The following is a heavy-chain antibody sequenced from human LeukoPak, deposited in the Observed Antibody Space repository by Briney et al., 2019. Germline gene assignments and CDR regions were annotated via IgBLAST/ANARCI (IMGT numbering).Heavy chain of an antibody. V-gene: IGHV4-59*01. Sequence: PSETLSLTCTVSGGSISSYYWSWIRQPPGKGLEWIGYIYYSGSTNYNPSLKSRVTISVDTSKNQFSLKLSSVTAADTAVYYCARGDGYMGLAFDPWGQGTLVTVSS. J-gene: IGHJ5*02. D-gene: IGHD5-24*01. CDR2: IYYSGST. CDR1: GGSISSYY. CDR3: ARGDGYMGLAFDP.